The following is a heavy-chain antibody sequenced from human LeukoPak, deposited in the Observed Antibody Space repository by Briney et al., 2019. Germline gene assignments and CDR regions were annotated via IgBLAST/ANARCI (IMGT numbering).Heavy chain of an antibody. CDR1: GFTFDDYA. D-gene: IGHD6-19*01. V-gene: IGHV3-9*01. CDR3: AKDAILYSSGWYFDY. J-gene: IGHJ4*02. CDR2: ISWNSGSI. Sequence: GGSLRPSCAASGFTFDDYAMHWVRQAPGKGLEWVSGISWNSGSIGYADSVKDRFTISRDNAKNSLYLQMNSLRAEDTALYYCAKDAILYSSGWYFDYWGQGTLVTVSS.